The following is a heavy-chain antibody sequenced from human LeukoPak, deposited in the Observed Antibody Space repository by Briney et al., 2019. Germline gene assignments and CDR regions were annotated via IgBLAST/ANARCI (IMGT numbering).Heavy chain of an antibody. V-gene: IGHV4-30-2*01. CDR2: IYHSGST. CDR3: ARDLGSRDFDY. D-gene: IGHD3-16*01. Sequence: SETLSLTCTVSGGSISSGGYYWSWIRQPPGKGLEWIGYIYHSGSTYYNPSLKSRVTISVDTSKNQFSLKLSSVTAADTAVYYCARDLGSRDFDYWGQGTLVTVSS. CDR1: GGSISSGGYY. J-gene: IGHJ4*02.